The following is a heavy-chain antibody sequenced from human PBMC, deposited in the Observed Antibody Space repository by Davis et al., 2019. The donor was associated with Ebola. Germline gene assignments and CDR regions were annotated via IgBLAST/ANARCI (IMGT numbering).Heavy chain of an antibody. Sequence: GESLKISCAASGFTFSSYAMSWVRQAPGKGLEWVSAISGSGGSTYYADSVKGRFTISRDNSKNTLYLQMNSLRAEDTAVYYCAREWVNGEYIVGAGGYYYGMDVWGQGTTVTVSS. J-gene: IGHJ6*02. CDR3: AREWVNGEYIVGAGGYYYGMDV. CDR1: GFTFSSYA. V-gene: IGHV3-23*01. D-gene: IGHD1-26*01. CDR2: ISGSGGST.